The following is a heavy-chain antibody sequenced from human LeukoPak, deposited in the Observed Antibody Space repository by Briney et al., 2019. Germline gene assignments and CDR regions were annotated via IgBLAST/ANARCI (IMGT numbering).Heavy chain of an antibody. J-gene: IGHJ6*02. Sequence: SETLSLTCTVSGGSISSGGYYWSWIRQHPGKGLEWTGYIYYSGSTYYNPSLKSRVTISVDTSKNQFSLKLSSVTAADTAVYYCASMIVVVTTTDYYYYGMDVWGQGTTVTVSS. D-gene: IGHD3-22*01. CDR2: IYYSGST. CDR3: ASMIVVVTTTDYYYYGMDV. V-gene: IGHV4-31*03. CDR1: GGSISSGGYY.